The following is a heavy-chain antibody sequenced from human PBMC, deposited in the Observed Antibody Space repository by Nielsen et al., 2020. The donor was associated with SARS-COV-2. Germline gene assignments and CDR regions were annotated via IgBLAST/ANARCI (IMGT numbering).Heavy chain of an antibody. Sequence: GESLKISCAASGFIFSNYWMHWVRQAPGKGLVWVSRINSDGSRTSHADSVKGRFTISRDNAKNTLYLQMNSLRAEDTAVYYCASGTCSSTSCYLFDYWGQGTLVTVSS. J-gene: IGHJ4*02. CDR2: INSDGSRT. D-gene: IGHD2-2*01. V-gene: IGHV3-74*01. CDR3: ASGTCSSTSCYLFDY. CDR1: GFIFSNYW.